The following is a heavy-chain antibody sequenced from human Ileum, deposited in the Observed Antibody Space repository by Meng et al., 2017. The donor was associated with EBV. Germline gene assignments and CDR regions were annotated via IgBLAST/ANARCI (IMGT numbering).Heavy chain of an antibody. V-gene: IGHV6-1*01. CDR1: GDSVSTNSAA. D-gene: IGHD6-19*01. CDR2: TYYRSQWSN. J-gene: IGHJ4*02. CDR3: ARGARLAPFDY. Sequence: QSGPGLGQPSPTLSLSWAISGDSVSTNSAAWTWIRQSPSRGLEWLGRTYYRSQWSNEYAVSVKSRITLNADTSKNQFSLQLNSVAPEDTAVYYCARGARLAPFDYWGQGTLVTVSS.